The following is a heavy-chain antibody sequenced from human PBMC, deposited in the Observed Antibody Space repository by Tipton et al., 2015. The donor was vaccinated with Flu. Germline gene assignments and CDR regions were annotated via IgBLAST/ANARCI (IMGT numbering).Heavy chain of an antibody. Sequence: SLRLSCAASGFTFDDYAMHWVRQAPGKGLEWVSGISWNSGSIGYADSVKRRFTISRDNAKNSLYLQMNSLRAEDTALYYCAKGLHYYGMDVWGQGTTVTVSS. J-gene: IGHJ6*02. V-gene: IGHV3-9*01. CDR1: GFTFDDYA. CDR3: AKGLHYYGMDV. D-gene: IGHD5-12*01. CDR2: ISWNSGSI.